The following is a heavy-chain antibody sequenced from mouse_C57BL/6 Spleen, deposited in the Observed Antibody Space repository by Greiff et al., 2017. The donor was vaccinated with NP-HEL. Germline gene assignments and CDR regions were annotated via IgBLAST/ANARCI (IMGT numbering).Heavy chain of an antibody. D-gene: IGHD2-1*01. J-gene: IGHJ2*01. CDR3: ARRDLQDY. CDR1: GYAFSSSW. Sequence: QVQLKESGPELVKPGASVKISCKASGYAFSSSWMNWVKQRPGKGLEWIGRIYPGDGDTNYNGKFKGKATLTADKSSSTAYMQLSSLTSEDSAVYFCARRDLQDYWGQGTTLTVSS. V-gene: IGHV1-82*01. CDR2: IYPGDGDT.